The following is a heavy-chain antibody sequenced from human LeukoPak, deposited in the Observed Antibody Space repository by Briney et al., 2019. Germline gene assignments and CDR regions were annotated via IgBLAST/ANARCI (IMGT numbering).Heavy chain of an antibody. CDR1: GFTFSTYS. V-gene: IGHV3-48*01. Sequence: GGSLRLSCAASGFTFSTYSMNWVRQAPEKGLERVSYISRSSDTIYYADSVKGRFTVSRDNARNSLFLQMNSLRAEDTAVYYCAKDVSNWFDPWGQGTLVTVSS. CDR2: ISRSSDTI. CDR3: AKDVSNWFDP. D-gene: IGHD2/OR15-2a*01. J-gene: IGHJ5*02.